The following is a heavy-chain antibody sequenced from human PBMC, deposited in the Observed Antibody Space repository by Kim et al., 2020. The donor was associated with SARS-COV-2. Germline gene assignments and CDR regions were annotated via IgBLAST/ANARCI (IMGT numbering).Heavy chain of an antibody. D-gene: IGHD3-22*01. CDR1: GGSISSGGYY. CDR3: ARGATVSVVTIRDAFDI. V-gene: IGHV4-31*03. Sequence: SETLSLTCTVSGGSISSGGYYWSWIRQHPGKGLEWIGYIYYSGSTYYNPSLKSRVTISVDTSKNQFSLKLSSVTAADTAVYYCARGATVSVVTIRDAFDIWGQGTMVTVSS. J-gene: IGHJ3*02. CDR2: IYYSGST.